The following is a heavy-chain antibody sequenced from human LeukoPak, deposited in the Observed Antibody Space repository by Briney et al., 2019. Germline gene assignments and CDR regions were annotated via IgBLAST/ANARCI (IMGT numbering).Heavy chain of an antibody. J-gene: IGHJ5*02. CDR3: ARDCSSIKCSA. V-gene: IGHV1-8*03. Sequence: GASVKVSCKASGYTFTSYDINWVRQATGQGLEWMGWMNPNSGNTGYAQKFQGRVTITRNTSISTAYMELSSLRSEDTAVYYCARDCSSIKCSAWGQGTLVTVSS. CDR2: MNPNSGNT. CDR1: GYTFTSYD. D-gene: IGHD2-2*01.